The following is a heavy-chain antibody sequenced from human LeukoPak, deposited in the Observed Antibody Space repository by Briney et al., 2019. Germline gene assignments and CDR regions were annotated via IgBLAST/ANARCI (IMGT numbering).Heavy chain of an antibody. CDR2: IIPILGIA. Sequence: SVKVSCKASGGTFSSYAISWVRQAPGQGLEWMGRIIPILGIANYAQKFQGRVTITADKSTSTAYMELSSLRSEDTAVYYCARDPLSCGGDCYSQGLTWGQGTLVTVSS. CDR3: ARDPLSCGGDCYSQGLT. D-gene: IGHD2-21*02. CDR1: GGTFSSYA. J-gene: IGHJ5*02. V-gene: IGHV1-69*04.